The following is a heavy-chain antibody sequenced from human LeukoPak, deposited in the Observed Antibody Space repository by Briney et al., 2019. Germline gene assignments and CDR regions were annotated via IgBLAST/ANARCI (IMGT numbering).Heavy chain of an antibody. D-gene: IGHD3-10*01. J-gene: IGHJ4*02. Sequence: AGGSLRPSCAASGFTFSSYAMDWVRQAPGKGLEWVSAISGGGGSTYYADSVKGRFTISRDTSKNTLYLQMDSLRAEDTAVYYCAKRNSGGPYYFDYWGQGTLVTVSS. CDR2: ISGGGGST. CDR3: AKRNSGGPYYFDY. CDR1: GFTFSSYA. V-gene: IGHV3-23*01.